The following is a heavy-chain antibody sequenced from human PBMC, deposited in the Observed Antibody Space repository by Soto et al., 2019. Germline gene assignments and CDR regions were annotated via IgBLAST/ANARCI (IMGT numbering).Heavy chain of an antibody. Sequence: QVQLQESGPGLVKPSETLSLTCTVSGXXXSSXXXXXXXIRQPPEKGVGWFGYIYYSGSTNYNPSITSXVXXSVXTXKXXXXXXXXXVTAADTAVFNCASYSSGWYAVSYWGQGTLVTVSS. V-gene: IGHV4-61*01. CDR2: IYYSGST. D-gene: IGHD6-19*01. CDR1: GXXXSSXXXX. CDR3: ASYSSGWYAVSY. J-gene: IGHJ4*02.